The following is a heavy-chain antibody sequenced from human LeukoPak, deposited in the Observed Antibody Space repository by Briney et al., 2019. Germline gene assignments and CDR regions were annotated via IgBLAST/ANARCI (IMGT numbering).Heavy chain of an antibody. J-gene: IGHJ3*02. V-gene: IGHV4-4*07. CDR3: ARLLRYCTYTSCQMGSAFDI. Sequence: SGTLSLTRTVSGGSLRRYYWSWVRPPAGEGLEWVGGVYTSGSTNYNPSLKTRVTMSVDTSKNQFSLKLSSVTSADTATYYCARLLRYCTYTSCQMGSAFDIWGQGTVVTVSS. CDR1: GGSLRRYY. D-gene: IGHD2-2*01. CDR2: VYTSGST.